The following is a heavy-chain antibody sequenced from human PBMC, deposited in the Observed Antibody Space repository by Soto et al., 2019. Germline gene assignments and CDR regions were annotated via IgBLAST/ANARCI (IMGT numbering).Heavy chain of an antibody. CDR3: ARDISGYSYGVFDY. CDR2: IYYSGST. V-gene: IGHV4-59*01. J-gene: IGHJ4*02. CDR1: GXSISSYY. Sequence: SETLSLTCTVSGXSISSYYWSWIRQPPGKGLEWIGYIYYSGSTNYNPSLKSRVTISVDTSKNQFSLKLSSVTAADTAVYYCARDISGYSYGVFDYWGQGTLVTVSS. D-gene: IGHD5-18*01.